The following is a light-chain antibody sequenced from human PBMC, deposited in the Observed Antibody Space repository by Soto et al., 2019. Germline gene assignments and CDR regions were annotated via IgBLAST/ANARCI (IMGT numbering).Light chain of an antibody. Sequence: EVVMTQSPATLSVSPGERATLSCRASQSVGSNLAWYQQKPGQAPRLLIYGASTRATGIPARFSGSGSGTEFTLTISSLQSEDFAVYYCQQYNYWPRTFGQGTKLEI. CDR3: QQYNYWPRT. J-gene: IGKJ2*01. CDR1: QSVGSN. V-gene: IGKV3-15*01. CDR2: GAS.